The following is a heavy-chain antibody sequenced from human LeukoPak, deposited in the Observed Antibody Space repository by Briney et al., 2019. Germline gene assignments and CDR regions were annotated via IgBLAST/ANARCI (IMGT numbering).Heavy chain of an antibody. D-gene: IGHD2-2*01. V-gene: IGHV4-59*01. Sequence: PSETQSLTCTVSGGSISNSYWSWIRQPPGKGLEWIGSVYYSGSTNYNPSLKSRVAISVDTSRNQFSLKLNSMTAADTAMYYCARKRASNDYWGQGILVTVSS. J-gene: IGHJ4*02. CDR3: ARKRASNDY. CDR2: VYYSGST. CDR1: GGSISNSY.